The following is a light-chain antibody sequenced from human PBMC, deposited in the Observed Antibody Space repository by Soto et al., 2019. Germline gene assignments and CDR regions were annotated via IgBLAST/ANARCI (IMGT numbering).Light chain of an antibody. Sequence: SYELTQPPSVSVSPGQTASITCSGDKLVDKYACWYQQKSGQSPVLVLSKDSKRPSGIPERFSGSNSGNTATLTINGTQAMDESDYYCQSWDSSTVVVCGGTKLTVL. CDR1: KLVDKY. CDR2: KDS. CDR3: QSWDSSTVV. V-gene: IGLV3-1*01. J-gene: IGLJ2*01.